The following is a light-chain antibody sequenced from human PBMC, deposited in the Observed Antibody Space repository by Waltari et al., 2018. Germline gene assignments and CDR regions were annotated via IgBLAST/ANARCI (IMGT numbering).Light chain of an antibody. CDR3: FSYTSFNTRV. J-gene: IGLJ1*01. V-gene: IGLV2-14*03. CDR1: SDVGRYNF. Sequence: SDVGRYNFVSWFQQHPGNAPKLVIHDVSDRPSGVSSRFSGSKSGNTASLTISGLQAEDEADYYCFSYTSFNTRVFGTGTKVTVL. CDR2: DVS.